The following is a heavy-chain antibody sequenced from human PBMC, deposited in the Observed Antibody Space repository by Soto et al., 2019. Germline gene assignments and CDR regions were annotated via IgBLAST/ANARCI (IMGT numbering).Heavy chain of an antibody. D-gene: IGHD6-13*01. CDR2: ISTSSGYV. CDR1: GFTFSTYT. J-gene: IGHJ6*02. V-gene: IGHV3-21*01. Sequence: VGSLRLSCAASGFTFSTYTMTWVRQAPGKGLEWVSSISTSSGYVYYADSVKGRFTISSDNAKNSLYLQMNSLRAEDTAVYYCARAHAAAPTWYSDMGIWGPGTTVTVSS. CDR3: ARAHAAAPTWYSDMGI.